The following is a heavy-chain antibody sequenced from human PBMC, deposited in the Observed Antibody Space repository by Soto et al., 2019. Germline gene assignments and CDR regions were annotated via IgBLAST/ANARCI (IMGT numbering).Heavy chain of an antibody. CDR2: ISGSGPTT. V-gene: IGHV3-23*01. Sequence: GGSLRLSCAASGFIFSNYAMSWVRQAPGRGLEWVSAISGSGPTTHYPDSVKGRFTISRDNSKNTLYLQMNNLSADDTAVYYCTKGCIPRRYNIPNVDFDYWGQGSLVTVSS. J-gene: IGHJ4*02. D-gene: IGHD1-1*01. CDR1: GFIFSNYA. CDR3: TKGCIPRRYNIPNVDFDY.